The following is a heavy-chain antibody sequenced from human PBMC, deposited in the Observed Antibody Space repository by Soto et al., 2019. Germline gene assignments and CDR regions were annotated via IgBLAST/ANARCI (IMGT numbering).Heavy chain of an antibody. D-gene: IGHD3-10*01. Sequence: GGSLRLSCAASGFTFSSYWMHWVRQAPGKGLVWVSRINSDGSNTSYADSVKGRFTISRDNAKNTLYLQMNSLRAEDTAVYYCARYNVDGSGTYAPDYWGQGTLVTVSS. V-gene: IGHV3-74*01. CDR2: INSDGSNT. J-gene: IGHJ4*02. CDR1: GFTFSSYW. CDR3: ARYNVDGSGTYAPDY.